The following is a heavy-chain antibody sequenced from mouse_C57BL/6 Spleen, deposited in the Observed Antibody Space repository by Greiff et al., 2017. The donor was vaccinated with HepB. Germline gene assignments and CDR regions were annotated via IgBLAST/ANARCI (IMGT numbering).Heavy chain of an antibody. V-gene: IGHV5-9-1*02. D-gene: IGHD4-1*01. CDR3: TRETGTAHWYFDV. CDR2: ISSGGDYI. J-gene: IGHJ1*03. CDR1: GFTFSSYA. Sequence: EVHLVESGEGLVKPGGSLKLSCAASGFTFSSYAMSWVRQTPEKRLEWVAYISSGGDYIYYADTVKGRFTISRDNARNTLYLQMSSLRSEDTAMYYCTRETGTAHWYFDVWGTGTTVTVSS.